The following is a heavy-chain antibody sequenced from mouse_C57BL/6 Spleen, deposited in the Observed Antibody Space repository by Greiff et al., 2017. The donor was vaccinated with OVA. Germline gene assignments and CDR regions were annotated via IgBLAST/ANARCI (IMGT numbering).Heavy chain of an antibody. CDR1: GFTFSSYA. CDR2: ISSGGDYI. V-gene: IGHV5-9-1*02. J-gene: IGHJ3*01. D-gene: IGHD3-2*02. CDR3: TRGGTAQATGAWFAY. Sequence: EVHLVESGEGLVKPGGSLKLSCAASGFTFSSYAMSWVRQTPEKRLEWVAYISSGGDYIYYADTVKGRFTISRDNARNTLYLQMSSLKSEDTAMYYCTRGGTAQATGAWFAYWGQGTLVTVSA.